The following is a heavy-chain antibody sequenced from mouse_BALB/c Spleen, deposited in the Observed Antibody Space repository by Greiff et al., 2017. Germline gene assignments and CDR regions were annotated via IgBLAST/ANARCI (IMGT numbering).Heavy chain of an antibody. CDR3: ASTTVDAMDY. CDR2: IDPANGNT. V-gene: IGHV14-3*02. J-gene: IGHJ4*01. CDR1: GFNIKDTY. Sequence: EVHLVESGAELVKPGASVKLSCTASGFNIKDTYMHWVKQRPEQGLEWIGRIDPANGNTKYDPKFQGKATITADTSSNTAYLQLSSLTSEDTAVYYCASTTVDAMDYWGQGTSVTVSS. D-gene: IGHD1-1*01.